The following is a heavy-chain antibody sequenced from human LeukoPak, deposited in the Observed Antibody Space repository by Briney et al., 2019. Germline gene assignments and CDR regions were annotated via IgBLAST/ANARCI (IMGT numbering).Heavy chain of an antibody. Sequence: GGSLRLSCAASGFPFSSYEMHWGRQAPGKGLEWLSYISSSVITIYYADSVKGRFTISRNNAKNSLYLQMNSLRAEDTAVYYCARATHYDYWGQGTLVTVSS. D-gene: IGHD3-10*01. CDR2: ISSSVITI. CDR3: ARATHYDY. J-gene: IGHJ4*02. V-gene: IGHV3-48*03. CDR1: GFPFSSYE.